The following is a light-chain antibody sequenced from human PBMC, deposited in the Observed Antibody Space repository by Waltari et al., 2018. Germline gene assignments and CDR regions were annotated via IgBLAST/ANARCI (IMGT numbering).Light chain of an antibody. CDR1: SRDVGAFDY. CDR2: DIN. V-gene: IGLV2-8*01. J-gene: IGLJ2*01. Sequence: QSALTQPPSASGSLGQSVTISCTGTSRDVGAFDYVSWYQQHPGKVPRLIIYDINQRPSGVPARFSGSKSGNTASLTVSGLRPEDEADYYCLSYAGANDFLAFGGGTTLTVL. CDR3: LSYAGANDFLA.